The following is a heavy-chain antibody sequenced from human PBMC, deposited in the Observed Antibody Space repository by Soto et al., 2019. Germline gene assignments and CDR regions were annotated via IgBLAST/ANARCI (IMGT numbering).Heavy chain of an antibody. CDR1: GGSISSYY. CDR3: ARVDEGIAASAFDY. CDR2: IYYSGST. D-gene: IGHD6-13*01. V-gene: IGHV4-59*01. J-gene: IGHJ4*02. Sequence: PSETLSLTCTVSGGSISSYYWSWIRQPPGKGLEWIGYIYYSGSTNYNPSLKSRVTISVDTSKNQFSLKLSSVTAADTAVYYCARVDEGIAASAFDYWGQGTLATVSS.